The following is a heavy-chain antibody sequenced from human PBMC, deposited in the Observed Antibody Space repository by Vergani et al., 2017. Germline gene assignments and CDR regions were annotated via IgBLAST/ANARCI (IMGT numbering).Heavy chain of an antibody. CDR1: GGSISSGGYY. Sequence: QVQLQESGPGLVKPSQTLSLTCTVSGGSISSGGYYWSWIRQHPGKGLEWIGYIYYSGSTYYNPSLKSRVTISVDTSKNQFSLKLSSVTAADTAVHYCARGSHYYYDSSGFPMWDDAFDIWGQGTMVTVSS. CDR2: IYYSGST. V-gene: IGHV4-31*03. CDR3: ARGSHYYYDSSGFPMWDDAFDI. D-gene: IGHD3-22*01. J-gene: IGHJ3*02.